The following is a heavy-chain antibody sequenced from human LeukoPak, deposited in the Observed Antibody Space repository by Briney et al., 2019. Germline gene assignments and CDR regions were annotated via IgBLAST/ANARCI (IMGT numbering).Heavy chain of an antibody. CDR1: GGSISSGDYY. CDR2: IYYSGST. Sequence: PSETLSLTCTVSGGSISSGDYYWSWIRQPPGKGLEWIGYIYYSGSTYYNPSLKSRVTISVDTSKNQFSLKLSSVTAADTAVYYCARGYAFGRVISLVYFDYWGQGTLVTVSS. V-gene: IGHV4-30-4*01. J-gene: IGHJ4*02. D-gene: IGHD3-16*02. CDR3: ARGYAFGRVISLVYFDY.